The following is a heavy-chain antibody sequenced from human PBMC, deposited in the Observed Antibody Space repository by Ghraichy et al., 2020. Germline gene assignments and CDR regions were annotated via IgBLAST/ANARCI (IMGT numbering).Heavy chain of an antibody. V-gene: IGHV1-2*02. Sequence: ASVKVSCKTSGYTFTGYYLNWVRQAPGQGLEWMGWINPNIGGTNYAQKFQGRVTMTSDTSTSTVYMELNRLTSDDTAIYYCARDRNKYGSFLYYYYGMIVWGQGTTVTVSS. CDR1: GYTFTGYY. J-gene: IGHJ6*02. CDR3: ARDRNKYGSFLYYYYGMIV. CDR2: INPNIGGT. D-gene: IGHD6-6*01.